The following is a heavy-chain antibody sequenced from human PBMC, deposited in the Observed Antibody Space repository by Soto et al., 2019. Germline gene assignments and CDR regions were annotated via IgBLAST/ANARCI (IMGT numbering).Heavy chain of an antibody. CDR3: ARDPPNDILKYFEY. CDR1: GFTFNNYA. D-gene: IGHD3-9*01. V-gene: IGHV3-23*01. Sequence: EVELLESGGGLVQPGGSLRLSCAASGFTFNNYAVSWVRQAPGKGLEWVSSISDSGGSTYYADSVKGRFTISRDNSKNTLYLQMNSLRAEDTAVYYCARDPPNDILKYFEYWGQGTLVTVSS. CDR2: ISDSGGST. J-gene: IGHJ4*02.